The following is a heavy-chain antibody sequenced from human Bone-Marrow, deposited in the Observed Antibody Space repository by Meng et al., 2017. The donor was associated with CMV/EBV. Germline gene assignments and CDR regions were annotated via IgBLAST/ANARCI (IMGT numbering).Heavy chain of an antibody. CDR1: GFTFSSYA. D-gene: IGHD6-13*01. Sequence: GESLKISCAASGFTFSSYAMHWVRQAPGKGLEYVSAISSNGGSTYYADSVKGRFTISRDNSKNTLYLQMGSLRAEDMAVYYCARDKGIAARENYYYGMDVWGQETTVTVSS. CDR3: ARDKGIAARENYYYGMDV. CDR2: ISSNGGST. V-gene: IGHV3-64*02. J-gene: IGHJ6*02.